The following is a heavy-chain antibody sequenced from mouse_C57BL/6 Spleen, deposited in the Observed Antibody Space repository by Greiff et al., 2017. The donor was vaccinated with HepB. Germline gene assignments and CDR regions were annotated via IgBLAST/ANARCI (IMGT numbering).Heavy chain of an antibody. CDR2: ISSGSSTI. Sequence: EVMLVESGGGLVKSGGPPKPPCAAPGFTFRDYGMHWVCQAPEKGLEWVAYISSGSSTIYYADTVKGRFTISSDNAKNTLFLQMTSLRSDDTAMYYCARPRESRGAMDYWGQGTSVTISS. CDR3: ARPRESRGAMDY. V-gene: IGHV5-17*01. D-gene: IGHD1-3*01. CDR1: GFTFRDYG. J-gene: IGHJ4*01.